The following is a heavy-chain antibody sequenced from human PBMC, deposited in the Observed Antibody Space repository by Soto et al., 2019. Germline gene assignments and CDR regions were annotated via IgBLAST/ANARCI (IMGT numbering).Heavy chain of an antibody. CDR2: IYYSGST. J-gene: IGHJ5*02. CDR1: GGSNSSYY. Sequence: QVQLQESGPGLVKPSETLSLTCTVSGGSNSSYYWSWIRQPPGKGLEWIGYIYYSGSTNYNPSLKSRVTISVDTSKNQFSLKLSSVTAADTAVYYCARAVSSSWYVPNWFDPWGQGTLVTVSS. V-gene: IGHV4-59*01. D-gene: IGHD6-13*01. CDR3: ARAVSSSWYVPNWFDP.